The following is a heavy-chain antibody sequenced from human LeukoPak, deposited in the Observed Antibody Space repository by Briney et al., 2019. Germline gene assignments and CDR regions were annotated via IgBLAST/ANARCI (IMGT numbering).Heavy chain of an antibody. V-gene: IGHV3-74*03. CDR3: TSPPWVDY. CDR2: INGDGSST. CDR1: EFTFSAYW. Sequence: GGSLRLSCAASEFTFSAYWMHWVRQVPGKGLFWVSRINGDGSSTTYADSVKGRFTISRDNAKNTLYLQMDSLRAEDTAVYYCTSPPWVDYWGQGTLVTVSS. J-gene: IGHJ4*02.